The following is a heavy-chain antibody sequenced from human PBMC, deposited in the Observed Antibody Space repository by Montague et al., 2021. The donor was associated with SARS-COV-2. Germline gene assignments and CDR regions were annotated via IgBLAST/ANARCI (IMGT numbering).Heavy chain of an antibody. CDR1: GGSITDYY. V-gene: IGHV4-34*01. D-gene: IGHD3-22*01. CDR3: ARGRQHFNMIVVVMTGGEYYFDY. CDR2: INHRGTS. Sequence: SETLSLTCAVYGGSITDYYWSWIRQPPGKGLEWIEEINHRGTSNYNPSLKSRVSISVDTSKNQFSLYLGSVTAADTAVYYCARGRQHFNMIVVVMTGGEYYFDYWAQGTLVTVSS. J-gene: IGHJ4*02.